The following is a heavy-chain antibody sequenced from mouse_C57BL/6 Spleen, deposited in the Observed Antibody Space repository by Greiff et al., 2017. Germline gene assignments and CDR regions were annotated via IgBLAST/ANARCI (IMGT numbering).Heavy chain of an antibody. CDR2: IRSKSNNYAT. Sequence: EVKLVESGGGLVQPKGSLKLSCAASGFSFNTYAMNWVRQAPGKGLEWVARIRSKSNNYATYYADSVKDRFTISRDDSESMLYLQMNNLKTEDTAMYYCVRQGIYGNDYWGQGTTLTVSS. V-gene: IGHV10-1*01. CDR3: VRQGIYGNDY. CDR1: GFSFNTYA. J-gene: IGHJ2*01. D-gene: IGHD2-1*01.